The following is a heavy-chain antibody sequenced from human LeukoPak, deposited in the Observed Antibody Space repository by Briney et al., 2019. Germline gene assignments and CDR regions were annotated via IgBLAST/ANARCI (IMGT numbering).Heavy chain of an antibody. D-gene: IGHD6-19*01. CDR2: VSISGGSS. CDR3: AKGLGGSSGWFYFDY. Sequence: EGSLRLSCAASGFNFNYYAMSWVRQAPGKGLEWVSTVSISGGSSYSADSVKGRFTISRDNSNKILYLQMHSLRVEDTAVYYCAKGLGGSSGWFYFDYWGQGALVTVSS. J-gene: IGHJ4*02. V-gene: IGHV3-23*01. CDR1: GFNFNYYA.